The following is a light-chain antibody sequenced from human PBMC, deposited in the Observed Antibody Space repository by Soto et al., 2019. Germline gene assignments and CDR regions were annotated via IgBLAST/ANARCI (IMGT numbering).Light chain of an antibody. J-gene: IGKJ1*01. V-gene: IGKV1-5*01. CDR1: QSISNW. Sequence: DIQMTQSPSTLSVSVGDRVTITGSARQSISNWLAWYQQKPGKAPQLMIYDASNLKSGVASSFSGRGSGTEFTLTISRLQPDDVATYYWQHYNSHSWTFGQGTKVDI. CDR3: QHYNSHSWT. CDR2: DAS.